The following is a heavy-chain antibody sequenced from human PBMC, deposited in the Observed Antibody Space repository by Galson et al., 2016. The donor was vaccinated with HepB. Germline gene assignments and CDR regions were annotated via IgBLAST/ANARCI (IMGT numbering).Heavy chain of an antibody. V-gene: IGHV3-23*01. CDR1: GFTFNTYA. CDR3: ARASYYYDSSDYRASYYFDY. J-gene: IGHJ4*02. D-gene: IGHD3-22*01. Sequence: SLRLSCAASGFTFNTYAMSWVCQAPGKGLEWVSTLSASGGATYYSDSVKGRFTISRDNAKNSLYLQMNSLRAEDTAVYYCARASYYYDSSDYRASYYFDYWGQGTLVTVSS. CDR2: LSASGGAT.